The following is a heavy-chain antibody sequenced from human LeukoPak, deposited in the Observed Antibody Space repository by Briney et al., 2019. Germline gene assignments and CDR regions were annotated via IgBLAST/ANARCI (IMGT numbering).Heavy chain of an antibody. Sequence: GGSLRLSCAASGFTFATYAMSWVRQPPGKGLEWVSSISGSADITYYADSVKGRFTISRDNSKNTLYLQMHSLRAEDTAVYYCAKDPYRASPGLVDYWGQGTLVTVSS. J-gene: IGHJ4*02. D-gene: IGHD5-12*01. CDR1: GFTFATYA. CDR3: AKDPYRASPGLVDY. CDR2: ISGSADIT. V-gene: IGHV3-23*01.